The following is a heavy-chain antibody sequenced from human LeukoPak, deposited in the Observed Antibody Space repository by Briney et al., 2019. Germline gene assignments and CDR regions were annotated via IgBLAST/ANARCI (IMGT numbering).Heavy chain of an antibody. CDR2: ISGSGGST. CDR3: AKGGQQQIVRGDYFDY. CDR1: GFSFSSYD. J-gene: IGHJ4*02. V-gene: IGHV3-23*01. D-gene: IGHD6-13*01. Sequence: GGSLRLSCAASGFSFSSYDMSWVRQAPGKGLEWVSGISGSGGSTYYADSVKGRFTISRDNSKNTLYLQMNSLRADDTAVYYCAKGGQQQIVRGDYFDYWGQGTPVTVSS.